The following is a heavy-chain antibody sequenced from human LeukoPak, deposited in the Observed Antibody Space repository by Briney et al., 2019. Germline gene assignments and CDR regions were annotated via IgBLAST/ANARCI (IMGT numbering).Heavy chain of an antibody. V-gene: IGHV3-21*01. CDR1: GFTFSSCS. CDR2: ISSSSSYI. Sequence: GGSLRLSCAASGFTFSSCSMNWVRQAPGKGLEWVSSISSSSSYIYYADSVKGRFTISRDNAKNSLYLQMNSLRAEDTAVYYCAREGLRAYYFDYWGQGTLVTVSS. J-gene: IGHJ4*02. CDR3: AREGLRAYYFDY.